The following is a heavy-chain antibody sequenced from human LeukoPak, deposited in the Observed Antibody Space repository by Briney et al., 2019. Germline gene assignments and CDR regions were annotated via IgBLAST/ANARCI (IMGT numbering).Heavy chain of an antibody. CDR3: ATASPETAAFDY. Sequence: GGSLRLSCTASAFSFSTYSMNWVRQAPGKGLEWVSYVVGSSSNIYYADSVKGRFTISRDNAKNSLYLQMDSLRAEDTAVYYCATASPETAAFDYRGQGTLVTVYS. CDR1: AFSFSTYS. CDR2: VVGSSSNI. D-gene: IGHD1-1*01. V-gene: IGHV3-48*04. J-gene: IGHJ4*02.